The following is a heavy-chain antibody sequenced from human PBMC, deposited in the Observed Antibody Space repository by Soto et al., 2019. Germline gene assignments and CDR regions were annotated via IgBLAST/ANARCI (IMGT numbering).Heavy chain of an antibody. V-gene: IGHV1-18*04. CDR2: ISAYNGNT. Sequence: ASVKVSCKASGYTFTSYGISWVRQAPGQGLEWMGWISAYNGNTNYAQKLQGRVTMTTDTSTSTAYMELRSLRSDDTAVYYCARDRSYDQFYGMDVWGQGTTVTVSS. D-gene: IGHD3-3*01. J-gene: IGHJ6*02. CDR3: ARDRSYDQFYGMDV. CDR1: GYTFTSYG.